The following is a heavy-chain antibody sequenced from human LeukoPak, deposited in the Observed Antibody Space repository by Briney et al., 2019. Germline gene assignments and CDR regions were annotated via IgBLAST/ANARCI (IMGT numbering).Heavy chain of an antibody. Sequence: SETLSLTCAVYGGSFSDYDWSWIRQPPGKGLEWIGEIYHSGSTNYNPSLKSRVTISVDKSKNQFSLKLSSVTAADTAVYYCARDPTTYDYGDYSRGWFDPWGQGTLVTVSS. CDR1: GGSFSDYD. J-gene: IGHJ5*02. CDR2: IYHSGST. D-gene: IGHD4-17*01. CDR3: ARDPTTYDYGDYSRGWFDP. V-gene: IGHV4-34*01.